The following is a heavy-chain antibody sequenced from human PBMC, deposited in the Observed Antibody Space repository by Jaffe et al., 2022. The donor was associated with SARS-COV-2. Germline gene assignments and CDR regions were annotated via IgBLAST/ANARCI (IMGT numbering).Heavy chain of an antibody. D-gene: IGHD2-21*01. CDR3: AKILRPSALAFDY. CDR1: GFIFDDYV. Sequence: EFQLVASGGGLVQSGRSLRLSCAASGFIFDDYVMHWVRQAPGKGLEWVSSISWDGGRRDYADSVKGRFTISRDNAKNSLYLHMDNLRAEDTALYYCAKILRPSALAFDYWGQGTLVTVSS. CDR2: ISWDGGRR. J-gene: IGHJ4*02. V-gene: IGHV3-9*01.